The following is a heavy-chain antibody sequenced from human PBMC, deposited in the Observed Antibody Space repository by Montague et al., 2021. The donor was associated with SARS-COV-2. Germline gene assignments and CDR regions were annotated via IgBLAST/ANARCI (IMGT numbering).Heavy chain of an antibody. J-gene: IGHJ4*02. CDR3: ARGTAAGTNFDY. Sequence: SETLSLTCTVSGGSISSYYWSWIRQPPGKGLEWIWYIYYSGSTNYNPSLKSRVTISVDTSKNQFSLKLSSVTAADTAVYYCARGTAAGTNFDYWGQGTLVTVSS. V-gene: IGHV4-59*01. D-gene: IGHD6-13*01. CDR2: IYYSGST. CDR1: GGSISSYY.